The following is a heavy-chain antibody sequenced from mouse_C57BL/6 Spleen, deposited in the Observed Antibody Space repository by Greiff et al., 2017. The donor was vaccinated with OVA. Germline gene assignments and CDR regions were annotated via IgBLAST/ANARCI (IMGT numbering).Heavy chain of an antibody. V-gene: IGHV1-52*01. D-gene: IGHD2-5*01. J-gene: IGHJ2*01. Sequence: QVQLKQPGAELVRPGSSVKLSCKASGYTFTSYWMHWVKQRPIQGLEWIGNIDPSDSETHYNQKFKDKATLTVDKSSSTAYMQLSSLTSEDSAVYYCARRGNYSNLDYWGQGTTLTVSS. CDR1: GYTFTSYW. CDR3: ARRGNYSNLDY. CDR2: IDPSDSET.